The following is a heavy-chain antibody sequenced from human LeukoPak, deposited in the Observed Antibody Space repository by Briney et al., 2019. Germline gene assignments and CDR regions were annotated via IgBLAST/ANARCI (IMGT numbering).Heavy chain of an antibody. CDR3: AREMKYSSSWSHFDY. V-gene: IGHV3-33*01. Sequence: QPGRSLRLSCAASGFTFSSYGMHWVRQAPGKGLEWVAVIWYDGSNKYYADSVKSRFTISRDNSKNTLHLQMNSLRAEDTAVYYCAREMKYSSSWSHFDYWGQGTLVTVSS. J-gene: IGHJ4*02. D-gene: IGHD6-13*01. CDR1: GFTFSSYG. CDR2: IWYDGSNK.